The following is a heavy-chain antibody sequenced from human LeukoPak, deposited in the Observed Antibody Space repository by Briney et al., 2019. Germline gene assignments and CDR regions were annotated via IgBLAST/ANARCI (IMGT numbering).Heavy chain of an antibody. Sequence: SLRLSCTASGSTFGDYAMAWVRQAPGKGLEWVGRIKSKTDGGTTDYAAPVKGRFTISRDDSKNTLYLQMNSLKTEDTAVYYCTTGLLWFGELYLAYWGQGTLVTVSS. V-gene: IGHV3-15*01. CDR2: IKSKTDGGTT. CDR1: GSTFGDYA. CDR3: TTGLLWFGELYLAY. D-gene: IGHD3-10*01. J-gene: IGHJ4*02.